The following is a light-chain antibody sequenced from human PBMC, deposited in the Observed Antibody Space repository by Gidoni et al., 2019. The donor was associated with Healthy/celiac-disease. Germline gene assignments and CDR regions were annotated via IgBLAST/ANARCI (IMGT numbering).Light chain of an antibody. Sequence: DIQMTQSPSSLSASVGDRVTITCRASQGISNYLAWYQQKPGKVPKLLIYAASTLQSGVPSRLSGSGSGTDFTLTISSLQPEDVATYYCQKYNSVLGATFGPGTKVDIK. CDR1: QGISNY. V-gene: IGKV1-27*01. CDR3: QKYNSVLGAT. CDR2: AAS. J-gene: IGKJ3*01.